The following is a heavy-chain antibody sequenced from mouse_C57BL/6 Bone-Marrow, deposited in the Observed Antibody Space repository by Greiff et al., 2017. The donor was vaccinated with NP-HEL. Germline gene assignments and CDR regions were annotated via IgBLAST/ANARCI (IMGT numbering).Heavy chain of an antibody. CDR2: IRSKSNNYAT. V-gene: IGHV10-1*01. Sequence: EADGGLVQPKGSLKLSCAASGFSFNTYAMNWVRQAPGKGLEWVARIRSKSNNYATYYADSVKDRFTISRDDSESMLYLQMNNLKTEDTAMYYCVGHGGYSQEVYAMDYWGQGTSVTVSS. D-gene: IGHD2-3*01. J-gene: IGHJ4*01. CDR3: VGHGGYSQEVYAMDY. CDR1: GFSFNTYA.